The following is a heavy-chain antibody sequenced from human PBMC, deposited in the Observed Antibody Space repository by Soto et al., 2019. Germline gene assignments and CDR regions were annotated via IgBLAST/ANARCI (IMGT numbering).Heavy chain of an antibody. CDR1: GFTFSSYW. CDR2: IKQDGSEK. J-gene: IGHJ4*02. D-gene: IGHD6-13*01. Sequence: GGSLRLSCAASGFTFSSYWMSWVRQAPGKGLEWVANIKQDGSEKYYVDSVKGRFTISRDNAKNSLYLQMNSLRAEDTAVYYCARGSGIAAAGTICYFDYWGQGTLVTVSS. CDR3: ARGSGIAAAGTICYFDY. V-gene: IGHV3-7*01.